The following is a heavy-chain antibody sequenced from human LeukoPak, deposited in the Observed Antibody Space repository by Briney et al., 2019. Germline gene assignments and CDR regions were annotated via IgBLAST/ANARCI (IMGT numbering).Heavy chain of an antibody. Sequence: PGGSLRLSCAASGFTFSSYWVSWVRLAPGEGLEWVANINQDGSEKYYVDSVKGRFTISRDNAKNSLYLQMNSLRAEDTAVYYCSRFVTVPGNPQDYWGQRTLVTVSS. CDR1: GFTFSSYW. V-gene: IGHV3-7*01. CDR3: SRFVTVPGNPQDY. J-gene: IGHJ4*02. D-gene: IGHD2/OR15-2a*01. CDR2: INQDGSEK.